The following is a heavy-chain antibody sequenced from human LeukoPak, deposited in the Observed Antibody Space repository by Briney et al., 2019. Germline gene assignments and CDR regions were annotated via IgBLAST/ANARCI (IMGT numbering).Heavy chain of an antibody. CDR1: GLTVSSNY. D-gene: IGHD2-2*01. J-gene: IGHJ6*02. CDR3: ARDLPPAPWNGMDV. V-gene: IGHV3-53*01. CDR2: IYSGGST. Sequence: PGGSLRLSCAASGLTVSSNYMSWVRQAPGKGLEWVSVIYSGGSTYYADSVKGRFTISRDNSKNTLYLQMNSLRPEDTAAYYCARDLPPAPWNGMDVWGQGTTVTVSS.